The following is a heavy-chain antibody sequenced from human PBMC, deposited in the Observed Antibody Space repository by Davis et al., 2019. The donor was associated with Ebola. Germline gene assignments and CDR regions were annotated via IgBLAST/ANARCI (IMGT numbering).Heavy chain of an antibody. V-gene: IGHV4-31*03. D-gene: IGHD3-3*01. CDR3: ARDLYQEPYYDFWSGPLGYYYYGMDV. CDR1: GGSISSGGYY. J-gene: IGHJ6*02. Sequence: PSETLSLTCTVSGGSISSGGYYWSWIRQHPGKGLEWIGYIYYSGSTYYNPSLKSRVTISVDTSKNQFSLKLSSVTAADTAVYYCARDLYQEPYYDFWSGPLGYYYYGMDVWGQGTTVTVSS. CDR2: IYYSGST.